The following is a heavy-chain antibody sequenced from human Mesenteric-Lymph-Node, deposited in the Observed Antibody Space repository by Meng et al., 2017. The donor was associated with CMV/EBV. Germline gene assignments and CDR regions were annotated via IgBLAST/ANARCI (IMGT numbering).Heavy chain of an antibody. V-gene: IGHV3-33*01. Sequence: GESLKISCAASGFTFNNYGMHWVRQAPGKGLEWVAVIWYDGSNKYYADSVKGRFTISRDNSKNTLYLQMNSLRAEDTAVYYWATFQVDFGVEYFQHWGQGTLVTVSS. CDR1: GFTFNNYG. D-gene: IGHD4-17*01. CDR3: ATFQVDFGVEYFQH. CDR2: IWYDGSNK. J-gene: IGHJ1*01.